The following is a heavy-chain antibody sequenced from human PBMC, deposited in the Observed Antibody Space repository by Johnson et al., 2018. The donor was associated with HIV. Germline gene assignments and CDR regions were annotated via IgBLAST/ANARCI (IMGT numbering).Heavy chain of an antibody. CDR2: ISGGEDDT. CDR1: GFNFIDYA. J-gene: IGHJ3*02. V-gene: IGHV3-23*04. D-gene: IGHD3-22*01. Sequence: VQLVESGGGLVRPGGSLRLSCVASGFNFIDYAMIWVRQAPGKGLEWVSFISGGEDDTYYADSVKGRFTISRDNSKNTLYLQMNSLRAEDTAVYYCARGGYYYDSYDAFDIWGQGTMVTVSS. CDR3: ARGGYYYDSYDAFDI.